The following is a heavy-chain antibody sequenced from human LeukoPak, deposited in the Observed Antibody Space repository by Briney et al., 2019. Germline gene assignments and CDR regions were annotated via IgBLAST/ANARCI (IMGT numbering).Heavy chain of an antibody. Sequence: PGGSLRLSCAGSGFIFSNYVMHWVRQAPGKGLEWVALISFDGSNTYYADSVKGRFTISRDNSMNTLYLQMNSLRAEDTAVYYCAKDREDYYYYGMDVWGQGTTVTVSS. D-gene: IGHD1-26*01. CDR3: AKDREDYYYYGMDV. J-gene: IGHJ6*02. V-gene: IGHV3-30*18. CDR1: GFIFSNYV. CDR2: ISFDGSNT.